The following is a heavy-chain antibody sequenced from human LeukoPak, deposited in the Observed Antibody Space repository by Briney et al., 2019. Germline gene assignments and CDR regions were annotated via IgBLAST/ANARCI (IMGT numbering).Heavy chain of an antibody. CDR2: IKQDGSER. D-gene: IGHD4-17*01. CDR3: ARDPFGDYVFDY. V-gene: IGHV3-7*01. J-gene: IGHJ4*02. CDR1: GFTFSGYW. Sequence: PGGSLRLSCAASGFTFSGYWMSWVRQAPGKGLEWVANIKQDGSERYYVDSVKGRFTISRDNAKNSLYLQMNSLRAEDTAVYHCARDPFGDYVFDYWGQGTLVTVSS.